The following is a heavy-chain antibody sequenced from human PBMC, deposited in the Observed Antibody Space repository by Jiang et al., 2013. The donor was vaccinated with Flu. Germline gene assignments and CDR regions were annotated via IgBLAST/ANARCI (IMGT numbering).Heavy chain of an antibody. CDR2: IRLTGGAAGIT. Sequence: SVRLSCKASGYTFTSYYIHWMRQAPGQGLEWMGIIRLTGGAAGITQYPPKFQGRVTMTSDTSTSTVYMELSGLRSEDTAMYYCARESPEVYYFDYWGQGPLVFVSS. V-gene: IGHV1-46*01. CDR3: ARESPEVYYFDY. J-gene: IGHJ4*02. CDR1: GYTFTSYY.